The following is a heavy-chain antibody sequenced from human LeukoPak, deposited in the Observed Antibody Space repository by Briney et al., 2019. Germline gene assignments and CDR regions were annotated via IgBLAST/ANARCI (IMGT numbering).Heavy chain of an antibody. D-gene: IGHD6-13*01. J-gene: IGHJ4*02. CDR3: ARSLPYGTTWYGRSDF. V-gene: IGHV3-23*01. CDR1: GFTFSSYA. Sequence: GGSLRLSCTASGFTFSSYAMSWVRQAPGKGLEWVSSISESGGSTNYADSVKGRFTISRDNAMNSLYLQMNSLRAEDTAIYCCARSLPYGTTWYGRSDFWGQGTLVTVSS. CDR2: ISESGGST.